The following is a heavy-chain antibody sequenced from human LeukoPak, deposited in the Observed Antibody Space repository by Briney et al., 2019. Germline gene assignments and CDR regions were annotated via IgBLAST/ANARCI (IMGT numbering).Heavy chain of an antibody. D-gene: IGHD1-26*01. Sequence: PSETLSLTCTVSGGSISGYYWSWIRQPPGQGLEWIAYIHSSGYTNYNPSLKSRVTISVDTSKNQFSLKVTSVTAADTAMYYCTKRERPISGSYDYFDPWGQGTLVTVSS. V-gene: IGHV4-4*09. CDR1: GGSISGYY. CDR3: TKRERPISGSYDYFDP. J-gene: IGHJ5*02. CDR2: IHSSGYT.